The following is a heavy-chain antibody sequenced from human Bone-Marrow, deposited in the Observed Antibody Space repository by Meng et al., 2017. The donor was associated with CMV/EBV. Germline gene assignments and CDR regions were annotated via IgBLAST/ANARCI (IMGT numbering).Heavy chain of an antibody. CDR1: GGSFSGYY. J-gene: IGHJ6*02. Sequence: SETLSLTCAVYGGSFSGYYWSWIRQPPGKGLEWIGEINHSGSTNYNPSLKSRVTISVDTSKNQFSLKLSSVTAADTAVYYCARGGPYYDFWSGYSLFYYYYGMDVWGQGTTVTVSS. V-gene: IGHV4-34*01. D-gene: IGHD3-3*01. CDR3: ARGGPYYDFWSGYSLFYYYYGMDV. CDR2: INHSGST.